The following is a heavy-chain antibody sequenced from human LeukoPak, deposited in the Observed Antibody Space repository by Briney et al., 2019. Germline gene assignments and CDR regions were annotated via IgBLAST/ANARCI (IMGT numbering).Heavy chain of an antibody. V-gene: IGHV4-59*01. J-gene: IGHJ4*02. CDR3: ARRSVAYSYDSSGYSPVYYFDY. Sequence: GSLRLSCAASGFTFSSYAMSWVRQAPGKGLEWIGYIYYGGSTNYNPSLKSRVTISVDTSKNQFSLKLSSVTAADTAVYYCARRSVAYSYDSSGYSPVYYFDYWGQGTLVTVSS. D-gene: IGHD3-22*01. CDR1: GFTFSSYA. CDR2: IYYGGST.